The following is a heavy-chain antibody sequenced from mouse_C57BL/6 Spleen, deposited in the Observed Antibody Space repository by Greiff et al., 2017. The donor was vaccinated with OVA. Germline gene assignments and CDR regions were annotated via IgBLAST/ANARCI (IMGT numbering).Heavy chain of an antibody. D-gene: IGHD1-1*01. Sequence: DVKLQESGPGLVKPSQSLSLTCSVTGYSITSGYYWNWIRQFPGNKLEWMGYISYDGSNNYNPSLKNRISITRDTSKNQFFLKLNSVTTEDTATYYCARDYGSSPDYWGQGTTLTVSS. CDR1: GYSITSGYY. CDR3: ARDYGSSPDY. J-gene: IGHJ2*01. CDR2: ISYDGSN. V-gene: IGHV3-6*01.